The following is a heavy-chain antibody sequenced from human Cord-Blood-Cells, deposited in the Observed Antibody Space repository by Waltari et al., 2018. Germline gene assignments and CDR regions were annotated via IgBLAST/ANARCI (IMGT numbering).Heavy chain of an antibody. CDR2: INHSGST. Sequence: QVQLQQWRAGLLKHSETLSLTCAFYGGSFIVYYWSRIRQPTVKGLEWFGEINHSGSTNYNPSLKSRVTISVDTSKNQFSLKLSSVTAADTAVYYCARHKGAAAARPFDYWGQGTLVTVSS. V-gene: IGHV4-34*01. CDR1: GGSFIVYY. J-gene: IGHJ4*02. CDR3: ARHKGAAAARPFDY. D-gene: IGHD6-13*01.